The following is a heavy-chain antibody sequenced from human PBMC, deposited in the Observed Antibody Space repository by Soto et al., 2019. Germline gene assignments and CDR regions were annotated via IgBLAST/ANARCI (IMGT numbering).Heavy chain of an antibody. CDR2: IKPNSGGT. J-gene: IGHJ4*02. Sequence: VSCKTSGYTFTGYYMHWVRQAPGQGLEWMGWIKPNSGGTNYAQKYKGRVTMTRDTSISTAYMELSRLRSDDTAVYYCASLIPPRGYDTVDYWGQGTLVTVSS. D-gene: IGHD5-12*01. CDR3: ASLIPPRGYDTVDY. CDR1: GYTFTGYY. V-gene: IGHV1-2*02.